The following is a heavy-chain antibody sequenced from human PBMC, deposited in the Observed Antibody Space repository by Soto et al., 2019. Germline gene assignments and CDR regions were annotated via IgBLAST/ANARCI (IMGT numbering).Heavy chain of an antibody. CDR1: GFTFSSHA. J-gene: IGHJ5*02. CDR3: ARATGSPVWFDP. CDR2: ISYDGSNK. V-gene: IGHV3-30*14. Sequence: QVQLVESGGGVVQSGRSLRLSCAASGFTFSSHAMHWVRQAPGKGLEWVAIISYDGSNKHYADSVKGRFTISRDNSKNTLYLQMNSLRADDTAVYYCARATGSPVWFDPWGQGTLVTVSS. D-gene: IGHD1-1*01.